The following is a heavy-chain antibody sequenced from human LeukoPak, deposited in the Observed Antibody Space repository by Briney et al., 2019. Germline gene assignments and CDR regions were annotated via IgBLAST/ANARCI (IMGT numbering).Heavy chain of an antibody. CDR3: ARLYDILTGALDY. CDR2: ISSSSTYI. V-gene: IGHV3-21*01. Sequence: PGGSLRLSCAASGFSFSRYTMNWVRQAPGKGLEWVSSISSSSTYIYYADSVKGRFTISRDNAKNLLYLQMNSLRAEDTAVYYCARLYDILTGALDYWGQGTLVTVPS. D-gene: IGHD3-9*01. CDR1: GFSFSRYT. J-gene: IGHJ4*02.